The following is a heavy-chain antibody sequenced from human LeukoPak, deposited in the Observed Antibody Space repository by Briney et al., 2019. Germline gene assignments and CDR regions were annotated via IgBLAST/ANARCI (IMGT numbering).Heavy chain of an antibody. CDR1: GFRFTTYW. Sequence: PGGSLRLSCAASGFRFTTYWMTWVRQAPGKGLEWVANIKEDGSDKHYVDSVKGRFTISRDNAKNSLYLQMNSLRAEDTAVYYCAKDRNMYYYDSSGPGAFDIWGQGTMVTVSS. D-gene: IGHD3-22*01. CDR2: IKEDGSDK. J-gene: IGHJ3*02. V-gene: IGHV3-7*03. CDR3: AKDRNMYYYDSSGPGAFDI.